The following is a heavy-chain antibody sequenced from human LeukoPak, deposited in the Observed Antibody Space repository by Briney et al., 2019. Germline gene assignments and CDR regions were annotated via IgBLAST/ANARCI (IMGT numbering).Heavy chain of an antibody. CDR3: AGYIVATKGRLIDY. V-gene: IGHV1-2*02. CDR1: GYTFTGYH. CDR2: INPNSGGT. J-gene: IGHJ4*02. D-gene: IGHD5-12*01. Sequence: ASVKVSCKASGYTFTGYHMHWVRQAPGQGLEWMGWINPNSGGTNYAQKFQGRVTMTRDTSISTAYMELSRLRSDDTAVYYCAGYIVATKGRLIDYWGQGTLVTVSS.